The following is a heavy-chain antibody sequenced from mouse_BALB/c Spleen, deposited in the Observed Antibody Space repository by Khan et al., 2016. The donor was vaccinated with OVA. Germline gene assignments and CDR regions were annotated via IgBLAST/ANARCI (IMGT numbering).Heavy chain of an antibody. V-gene: IGHV5-12*02. J-gene: IGHJ3*01. CDR3: ARHDYDGFAY. Sequence: EVELVESGGGLVQPGGSLKLSCATSGFTFSDYYMYWVRQTPEKRLEWVAYISYCGDTTDYPDTEQGRFTISIDKAKNTLYLQMSRLKSEDTAMYYCARHDYDGFAYWGQGTLVTVSA. CDR2: ISYCGDTT. D-gene: IGHD2-4*01. CDR1: GFTFSDYY.